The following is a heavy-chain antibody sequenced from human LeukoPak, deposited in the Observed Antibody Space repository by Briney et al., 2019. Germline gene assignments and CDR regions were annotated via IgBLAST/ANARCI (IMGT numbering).Heavy chain of an antibody. CDR1: GFTFSSYG. CDR3: AKRSYYYYMDV. V-gene: IGHV3-30*18. CDR2: ISYDGSNK. J-gene: IGHJ6*03. Sequence: GGSLRLSCAASGFTFSSYGMHWVRQAPGKGLEWVAVISYDGSNKYYADSVKGRFTISRDNSKNTLYLQMNSLRAEDTAVYYCAKRSYYYYMDVWGEGTTVTVSS.